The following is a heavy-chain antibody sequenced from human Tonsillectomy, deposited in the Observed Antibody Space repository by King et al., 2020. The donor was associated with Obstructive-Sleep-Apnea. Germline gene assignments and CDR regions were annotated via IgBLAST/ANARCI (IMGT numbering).Heavy chain of an antibody. J-gene: IGHJ4*02. Sequence: QLQESGPGLVKPSETLSLTCTVSGGSISSSSYYWGWIRQPPGKGLEWIGSIYYSGSTYYNPSLKSRVTISVDTSKNQFSLKLSSVTAADTAVYYCARHVVGWERPHFDYWGQGTLVTVSS. CDR1: GGSISSSSYY. CDR2: IYYSGST. D-gene: IGHD1-26*01. CDR3: ARHVVGWERPHFDY. V-gene: IGHV4-39*01.